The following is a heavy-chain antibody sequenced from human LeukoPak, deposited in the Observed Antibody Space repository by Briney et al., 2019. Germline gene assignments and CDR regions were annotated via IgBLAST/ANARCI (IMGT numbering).Heavy chain of an antibody. D-gene: IGHD3-22*01. CDR1: GDSVSSNSAA. CDR2: TYYRSKWYN. V-gene: IGHV6-1*01. CDR3: AREPESSGYHFDI. J-gene: IGHJ3*02. Sequence: PSQTLSLTCAISGDSVSSNSAAWDWIRQSPSRGLEWRGRTYYRSKWYNAYAASVKSRITVNPDTSKNQFSLQLNSVTPEDTAVYFCAREPESSGYHFDIWGQGTMVTVSS.